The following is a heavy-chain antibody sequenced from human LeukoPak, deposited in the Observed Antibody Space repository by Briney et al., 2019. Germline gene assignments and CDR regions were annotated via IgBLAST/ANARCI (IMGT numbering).Heavy chain of an antibody. Sequence: GGSLRLSCAASGLTFSSYGMHWVRQAPGKGLEWVAVIWYDGTNKYYADSVKGRFTISRDNSKNTLYLQMNSLRAEDTAVYYCAATILTGHNWFDPWGQGTLVTVSS. CDR2: IWYDGTNK. D-gene: IGHD3-9*01. V-gene: IGHV3-33*01. CDR1: GLTFSSYG. J-gene: IGHJ5*02. CDR3: AATILTGHNWFDP.